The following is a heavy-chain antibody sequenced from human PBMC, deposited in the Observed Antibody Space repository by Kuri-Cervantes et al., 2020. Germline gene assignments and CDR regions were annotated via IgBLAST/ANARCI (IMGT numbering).Heavy chain of an antibody. Sequence: GESLKISCAASGFTFSSYGMHWVRQAPGKGLEWVAVIWYDGSNKHYADSVKGRFTISRDNSKNTLYLQMNSLRAEDTAVYYCAKGTGSGEYYYYGMDVWGQGTTITVSS. CDR1: GFTFSSYG. CDR2: IWYDGSNK. CDR3: AKGTGSGEYYYYGMDV. J-gene: IGHJ6*02. D-gene: IGHD3-10*01. V-gene: IGHV3-33*06.